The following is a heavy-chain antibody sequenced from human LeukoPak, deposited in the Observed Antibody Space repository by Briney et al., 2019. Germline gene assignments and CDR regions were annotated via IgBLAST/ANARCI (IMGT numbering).Heavy chain of an antibody. V-gene: IGHV1-2*06. CDR2: INPNSGGT. J-gene: IGHJ4*02. D-gene: IGHD4-23*01. CDR1: GYTFTGYY. Sequence: ASVKVSCKASGYTFTGYYMHWVRQAPGQGLEWMGRINPNSGGTNYAQKFQGRVTMTRDTSISTAYMELSRLRSDDTAVYYCAREMSTVVTRDDYWGQGTLVTVSS. CDR3: AREMSTVVTRDDY.